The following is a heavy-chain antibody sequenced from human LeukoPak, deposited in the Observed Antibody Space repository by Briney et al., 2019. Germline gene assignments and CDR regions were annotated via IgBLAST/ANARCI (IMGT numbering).Heavy chain of an antibody. V-gene: IGHV4-34*01. CDR2: INHSGST. CDR3: ARGAGPYYYDTSGYNKDAFDI. Sequence: SETLSLTCAVYGGSFSGYYWTWIRQPPGKGLEWIGEINHSGSTNYNPSLKSRVTISVDTSKNQFSLKLSSVTAADTAVYYCARGAGPYYYDTSGYNKDAFDIWGQGTMVTVSS. J-gene: IGHJ3*02. CDR1: GGSFSGYY. D-gene: IGHD3-22*01.